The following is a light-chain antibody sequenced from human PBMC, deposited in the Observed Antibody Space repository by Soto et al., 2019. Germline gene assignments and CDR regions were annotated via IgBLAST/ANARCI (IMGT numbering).Light chain of an antibody. CDR2: RNN. J-gene: IGLJ1*01. CDR1: SSNIGSNF. CDR3: ATWDDILSGYV. V-gene: IGLV1-47*01. Sequence: QTVLTQPPSASGTPGQRVTISCSGSSSNIGSNFVYWYQQLPGTAPKLLIFRNNQWPSGVPDRFSGSKSDTSASLAISGLRSEDEADYYCATWDDILSGYVFGTGTKVTVL.